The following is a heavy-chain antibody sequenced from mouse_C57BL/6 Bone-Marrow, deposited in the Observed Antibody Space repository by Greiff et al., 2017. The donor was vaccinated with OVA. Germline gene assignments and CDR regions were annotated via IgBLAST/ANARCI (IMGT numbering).Heavy chain of an antibody. Sequence: EVKVEESGGGLVQPGGSLKLSCAASGFTFSDYYMYWVRQTPEKRLEWVAYISNGGGSTYYPDTVKGRCTISRDNAKNTLYLQMSCLKSEDTAMYYCARESYYGSSYYFDYWGQGTTLTVSS. J-gene: IGHJ2*01. CDR1: GFTFSDYY. CDR2: ISNGGGST. CDR3: ARESYYGSSYYFDY. V-gene: IGHV5-12*01. D-gene: IGHD1-1*01.